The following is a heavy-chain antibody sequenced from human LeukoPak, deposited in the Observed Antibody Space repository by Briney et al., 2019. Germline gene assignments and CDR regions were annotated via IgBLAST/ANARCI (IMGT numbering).Heavy chain of an antibody. CDR1: GFTFKRRW. V-gene: IGHV3-7*01. J-gene: IGHJ1*01. CDR3: TSWGDTTAEYFQR. D-gene: IGHD2-21*02. Sequence: PGGSLRLSCVVSGFTFKRRWVNWVRQAPGKGLEWVAHINPDGRDTYYVDSVKGRFTISRDNAQNSMYLQMNSLRVEDTAVYYCTSWGDTTAEYFQRWGQGTLVTVSS. CDR2: INPDGRDT.